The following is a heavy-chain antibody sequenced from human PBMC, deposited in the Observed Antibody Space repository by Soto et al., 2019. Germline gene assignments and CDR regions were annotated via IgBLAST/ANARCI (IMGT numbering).Heavy chain of an antibody. CDR3: ARIEMASIK. V-gene: IGHV4-31*03. Sequence: SETLSLTCSVPGASIRSGGYYWSWLRQSPGKGLEGIGHIYYTGSTFYSPSLKSRLTISLDTSENQFSLDLRSVTAADTAMYYCARIEMASIKWGRGTLVTVSS. CDR2: IYYTGST. CDR1: GASIRSGGYY. J-gene: IGHJ4*02.